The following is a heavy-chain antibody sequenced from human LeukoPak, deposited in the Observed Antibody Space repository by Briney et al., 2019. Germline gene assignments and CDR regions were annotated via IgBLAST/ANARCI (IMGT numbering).Heavy chain of an antibody. CDR3: ARGLEDYSTTTYPLLKY. D-gene: IGHD2/OR15-2a*01. V-gene: IGHV1-8*01. J-gene: IGHJ4*02. CDR1: GYTFTTYD. CDR2: MNPNSGDT. Sequence: ASVKVSCKASGYTFTTYDISWVRQATGQGLEWMVWMNPNSGDTGYARKFQGRVTLTRNPSISTAYMELSSLRSDDTAVYYCARGLEDYSTTTYPLLKYWGQGTLVTVAS.